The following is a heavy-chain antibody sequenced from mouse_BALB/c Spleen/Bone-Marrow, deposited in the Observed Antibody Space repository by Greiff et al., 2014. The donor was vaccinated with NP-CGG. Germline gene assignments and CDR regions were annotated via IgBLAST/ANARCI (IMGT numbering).Heavy chain of an antibody. CDR2: IWSDGST. CDR3: ARHGNYAMDY. CDR1: GFSLTSYG. V-gene: IGHV2-6-1*01. Sequence: VNVVESGPGLVAPSQSLSITCTISGFSLTSYGVHWVRQPPGKGLEWLVVIWSDGSTTYNSALKPRLSISKDNSKSQVFLKMNSLQTDDTAMYYCARHGNYAMDYWGQGTSVTVSS. D-gene: IGHD1-1*02. J-gene: IGHJ4*01.